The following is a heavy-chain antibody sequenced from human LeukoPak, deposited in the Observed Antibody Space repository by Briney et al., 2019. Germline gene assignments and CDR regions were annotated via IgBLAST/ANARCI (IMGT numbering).Heavy chain of an antibody. CDR1: GGSISSSSYY. CDR2: IYYSGST. CDR3: ARDRAYYDFWSGSPGYMDV. V-gene: IGHV4-39*07. Sequence: PSETLSLTCTVSGGSISSSSYYWGWIRQPPGKGLEWIGSIYYSGSTYYNPSLKSRVTISVDTSKNQFSLKLSSVTAADTAVYYCARDRAYYDFWSGSPGYMDVWGKGTTVTVSS. J-gene: IGHJ6*03. D-gene: IGHD3-3*01.